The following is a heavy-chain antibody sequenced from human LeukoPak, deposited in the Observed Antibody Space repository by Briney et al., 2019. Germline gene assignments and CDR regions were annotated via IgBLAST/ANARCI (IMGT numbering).Heavy chain of an antibody. V-gene: IGHV4-59*01. CDR1: GGSISSYY. J-gene: IGHJ6*03. Sequence: SETLSLTCTVSGGSISSYYWSWIRQPPGKGLEWVGYIYYSGSTNYNPSLKSRVTISVDTSKNQFSLKLSSVTAADTAVYYCARVSEEYCSGGSCYSHYYYMDVWGKGTTVTISS. CDR2: IYYSGST. D-gene: IGHD2-15*01. CDR3: ARVSEEYCSGGSCYSHYYYMDV.